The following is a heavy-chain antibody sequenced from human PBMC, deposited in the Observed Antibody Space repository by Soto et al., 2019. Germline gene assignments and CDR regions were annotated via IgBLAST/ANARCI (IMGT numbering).Heavy chain of an antibody. Sequence: TSETLSLTCTVSGGSISSGGYYWSWIRQHPGKGLEWIGYIYYSGSTYYNPSLKSRVTISVDTSKNQFSLKLSSVTAADTAVYYCARDKVERRRGFDYWGQGTLVTVSS. CDR3: ARDKVERRRGFDY. D-gene: IGHD1-1*01. J-gene: IGHJ4*02. CDR2: IYYSGST. V-gene: IGHV4-31*03. CDR1: GGSISSGGYY.